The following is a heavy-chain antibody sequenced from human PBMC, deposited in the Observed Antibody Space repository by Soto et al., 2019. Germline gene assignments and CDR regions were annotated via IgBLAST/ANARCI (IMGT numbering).Heavy chain of an antibody. CDR1: VFTFSDAW. J-gene: IGHJ5*02. Sequence: VGSLRLSCAASVFTFSDAWMSWVRHAPGKGLDWVGRIKSKSDGGTTEYAAPVRGRFTISRDDSKNTLYLQMNSLKTEDTAVYYCTTDLWRIAVVVGSTGYLNPGAQGTPVTVS. CDR2: IKSKSDGGTT. V-gene: IGHV3-15*01. D-gene: IGHD2-15*01. CDR3: TTDLWRIAVVVGSTGYLNP.